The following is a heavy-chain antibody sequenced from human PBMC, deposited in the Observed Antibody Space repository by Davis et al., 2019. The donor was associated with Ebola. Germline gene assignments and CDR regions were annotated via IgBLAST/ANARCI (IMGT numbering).Heavy chain of an antibody. CDR1: GFTFSSYG. J-gene: IGHJ4*02. D-gene: IGHD3-22*01. V-gene: IGHV3-30*03. CDR3: ARSYDTSGYIDY. CDR2: ISYDGSNK. Sequence: GESLKISCATSGFTFSSYGMHWVRQAPGKGLEWVAVISYDGSNKYYADSVKGRFTISRDNSNSTLYLQLNSLRAEDTAVYYCARSYDTSGYIDYWGQGTLVTVSS.